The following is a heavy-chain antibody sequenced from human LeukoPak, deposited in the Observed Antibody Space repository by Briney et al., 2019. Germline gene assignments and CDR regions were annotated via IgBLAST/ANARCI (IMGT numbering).Heavy chain of an antibody. CDR2: IYLGDSDT. D-gene: IGHD2-15*01. Sequence: GESLKISCKGSGYSFTSYWIGWVRQMPGKGLEWMGIIYLGDSDTRYSPSFQGQVTISADKSISTAYLQWSSLKASDTAMYYCARRGPRYCSGGSCYDYWGQGTLVTVSS. V-gene: IGHV5-51*01. CDR1: GYSFTSYW. CDR3: ARRGPRYCSGGSCYDY. J-gene: IGHJ4*02.